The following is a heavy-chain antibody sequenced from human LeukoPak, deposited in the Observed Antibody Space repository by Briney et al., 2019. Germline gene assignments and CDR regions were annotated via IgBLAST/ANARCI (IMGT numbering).Heavy chain of an antibody. Sequence: GGSLRLSCAASGFTFSDYYMSWIRQAPGKVLEWVSYISSSGSTIYYADSVKGRFTISRDNAKNSLYLQMNSLRAEDTAVYYCAREYCSSTSCSLDGMDVWGQGTTVTVSS. CDR2: ISSSGSTI. D-gene: IGHD2-2*01. V-gene: IGHV3-11*01. CDR1: GFTFSDYY. CDR3: AREYCSSTSCSLDGMDV. J-gene: IGHJ6*02.